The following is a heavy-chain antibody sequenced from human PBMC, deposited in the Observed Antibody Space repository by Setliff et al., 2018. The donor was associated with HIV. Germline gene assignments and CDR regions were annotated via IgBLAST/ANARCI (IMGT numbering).Heavy chain of an antibody. CDR3: AAGHYTTLG. D-gene: IGHD2-2*02. V-gene: IGHV1-69*13. Sequence: SVKVSCKASGGSFSNYAINWVRQAPGQGLEWMGKIIPIFGTANYAQNFQGRVTITADESTSTAYMELSSLRSEDTAVYYCAAGHYTTLGWGQGALVTVSS. CDR2: IIPIFGTA. CDR1: GGSFSNYA. J-gene: IGHJ4*02.